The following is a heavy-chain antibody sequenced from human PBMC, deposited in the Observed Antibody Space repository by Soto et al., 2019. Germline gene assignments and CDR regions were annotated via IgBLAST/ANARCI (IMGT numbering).Heavy chain of an antibody. CDR3: ARGGGYCSSTSCPGPLGDYAVDAFDI. CDR2: INPNSGGT. V-gene: IGHV1-2*04. D-gene: IGHD2-2*01. Sequence: ASVKVSCKASGYTFTGYYMHWVRQAPGQGLEWMGWINPNSGGTNYAQKFQGWVTMTRDTSISTAYMELSRLRSDDTAVYYCARGGGYCSSTSCPGPLGDYAVDAFDIWGRGTMVTVSS. J-gene: IGHJ3*02. CDR1: GYTFTGYY.